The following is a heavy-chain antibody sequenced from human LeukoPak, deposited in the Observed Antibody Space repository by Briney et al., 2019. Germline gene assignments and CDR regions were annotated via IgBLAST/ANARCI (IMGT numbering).Heavy chain of an antibody. CDR3: ARGVRIAVAGYIDY. D-gene: IGHD6-19*01. V-gene: IGHV3-21*01. J-gene: IGHJ4*02. Sequence: GGSLRLSCAASGFTFSTYSMNWVRQAPGKGLEWVSSISSTSSSYIYYADSVKGRFTISRDNAKNSLYLQMNSLRAEDTAVYYCARGVRIAVAGYIDYWGQGTLVTVSS. CDR1: GFTFSTYS. CDR2: ISSTSSSYI.